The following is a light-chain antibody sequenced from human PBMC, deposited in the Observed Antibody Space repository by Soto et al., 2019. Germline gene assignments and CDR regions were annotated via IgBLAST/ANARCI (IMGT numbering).Light chain of an antibody. CDR3: QQSFKTPLA. CDR2: AAS. V-gene: IGKV1-39*01. Sequence: DLQITQSPSSLSASVGDRVTITCRASQSISSYVNWYQQKPGKAPRLLISAASTLQSGVPSRFSGGGSGTDFTLTISSLQPEDFATCYCQQSFKTPLAFGQGTRLEIE. J-gene: IGKJ5*01. CDR1: QSISSY.